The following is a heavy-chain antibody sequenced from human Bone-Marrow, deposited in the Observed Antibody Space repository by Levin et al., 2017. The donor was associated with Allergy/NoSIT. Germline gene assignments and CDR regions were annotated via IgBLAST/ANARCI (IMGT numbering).Heavy chain of an antibody. Sequence: SVKVSCKASGGTFSSYAISWVRQAPGQGLEWMGRIIPILGIANYAQKFQGRVTITADKSTSTAYMELSSLRSEDTAVYYCARAGGYYDFWSGYSDYWGQGTLVTVSS. CDR2: IIPILGIA. J-gene: IGHJ4*02. CDR3: ARAGGYYDFWSGYSDY. D-gene: IGHD3-3*01. V-gene: IGHV1-69*04. CDR1: GGTFSSYA.